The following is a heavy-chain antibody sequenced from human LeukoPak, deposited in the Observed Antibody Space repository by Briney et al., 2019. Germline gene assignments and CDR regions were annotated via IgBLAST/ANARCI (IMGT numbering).Heavy chain of an antibody. J-gene: IGHJ1*01. V-gene: IGHV4-30-2*01. Sequence: PSETLSLTCTVSGGSISSGGYYWSWIRQPPGKGLEWIGYIYHSGSTYYNPSLKSRVTISVDRSKNQFSLKLSSVTAADTAVYYCAREGPRWLVRREYFQHWGQGTLVTVSS. CDR1: GGSISSGGYY. CDR2: IYHSGST. CDR3: AREGPRWLVRREYFQH. D-gene: IGHD6-19*01.